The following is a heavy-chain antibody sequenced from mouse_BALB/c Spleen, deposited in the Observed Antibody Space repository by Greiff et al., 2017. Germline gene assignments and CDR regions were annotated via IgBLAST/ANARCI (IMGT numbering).Heavy chain of an antibody. CDR2: ISSGSSTI. J-gene: IGHJ4*01. D-gene: IGHD2-14*01. V-gene: IGHV5-17*02. CDR1: GFTFSSFG. CDR3: ATYYRYDDAMDD. Sequence: DVMLVESGGGLVQPGGSRKLSCAASGFTFSSFGMHWVRQAPEKGLEWVAYISSGSSTIYYADTVKGRFTISGDNPKNTLFLQMTSLRSEDTAMYYCATYYRYDDAMDDWGQGTSVTVSS.